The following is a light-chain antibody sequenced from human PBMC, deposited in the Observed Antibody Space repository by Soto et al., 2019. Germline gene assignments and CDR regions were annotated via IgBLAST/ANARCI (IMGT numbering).Light chain of an antibody. CDR1: QAITSH. CDR3: QQRKNYPIT. CDR2: TSS. V-gene: IGKV1-9*01. Sequence: DIPLTQSPSFLSASVGDRVTITCRASQAITSHLAWYQQKPGKAPKLLIHTSSTLQTGVPSRSSGSGSGTEFTLTISSLQPEDSATYYCQQRKNYPITFGQGTRLEIK. J-gene: IGKJ5*01.